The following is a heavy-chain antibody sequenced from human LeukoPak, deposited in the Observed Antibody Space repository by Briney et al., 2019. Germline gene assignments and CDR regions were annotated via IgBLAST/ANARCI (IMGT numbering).Heavy chain of an antibody. Sequence: WASVKVSCKTSGYTFTSYGLSWVRQAPGQGLEWMVCIITYNGNTYYSQKLQGRVTMTTDTSTSTAYMELRSLRSDDTAVYYCAKTTVTSEEYFYYYMDVWGKGTTVTVSS. D-gene: IGHD4-17*01. J-gene: IGHJ6*03. V-gene: IGHV1-18*01. CDR3: AKTTVTSEEYFYYYMDV. CDR1: GYTFTSYG. CDR2: IITYNGNT.